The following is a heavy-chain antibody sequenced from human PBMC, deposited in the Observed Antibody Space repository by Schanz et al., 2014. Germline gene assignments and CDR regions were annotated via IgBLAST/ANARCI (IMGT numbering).Heavy chain of an antibody. V-gene: IGHV3-30*04. CDR3: ATAEDASGSYGLPACGV. Sequence: QVQLVDSGGGVVQPGRSLRLSCAASGFKFSIYAMHWVRQAPGKGLEWVAVISYDGRSKDYADSVKGRFTISRDNSKNTVFLQMNSLRGEDTAVYYCATAEDASGSYGLPACGVWGQGTTVIVSS. CDR2: ISYDGRSK. D-gene: IGHD3-10*01. J-gene: IGHJ6*02. CDR1: GFKFSIYA.